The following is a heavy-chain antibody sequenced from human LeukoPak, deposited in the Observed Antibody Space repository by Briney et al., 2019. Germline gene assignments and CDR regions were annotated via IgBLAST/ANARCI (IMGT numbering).Heavy chain of an antibody. CDR3: ARVMYYYDSSGYPRAEYFQH. D-gene: IGHD3-22*01. CDR2: MNPNSGNT. CDR1: GGTFSSYA. V-gene: IGHV1-8*02. J-gene: IGHJ1*01. Sequence: ASVKVSCKASGGTFSSYAISWVRQAPGQGLEWMGWMNPNSGNTGYAQKFQGRVTMTRNTSISTAYMELSSLRSEDTAVYYCARVMYYYDSSGYPRAEYFQHWGQGTLVTVSS.